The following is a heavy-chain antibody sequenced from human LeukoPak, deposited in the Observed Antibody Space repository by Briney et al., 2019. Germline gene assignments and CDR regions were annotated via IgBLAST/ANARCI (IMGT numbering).Heavy chain of an antibody. CDR2: TYYSGNT. Sequence: SETLSLTCAVSGYSISSGYYWGWIRQPPGKGLEWIANTYYSGNTYYSPSLKSRVTMSVDTSKNQFSLKLSSVTAADTAVYYCARHKFSGCPPGYWGQGTLVTVSS. CDR1: GYSISSGYY. CDR3: ARHKFSGCPPGY. J-gene: IGHJ4*02. V-gene: IGHV4-38-2*01. D-gene: IGHD6-19*01.